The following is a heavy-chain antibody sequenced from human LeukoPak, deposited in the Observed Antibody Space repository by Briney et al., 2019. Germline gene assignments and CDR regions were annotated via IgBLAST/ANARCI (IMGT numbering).Heavy chain of an antibody. D-gene: IGHD2-15*01. V-gene: IGHV3-21*01. Sequence: GGSLRLSCAAPGFTFSSYSMNWVRQAPGKGLEWVSSISSSSSYIYYADSVKGRFTISRDNAKNSLYLQMNGLRAEDTAVYYCARVPGYCSGGSCYFYYFDYWGQGTLVTVSS. J-gene: IGHJ4*02. CDR1: GFTFSSYS. CDR2: ISSSSSYI. CDR3: ARVPGYCSGGSCYFYYFDY.